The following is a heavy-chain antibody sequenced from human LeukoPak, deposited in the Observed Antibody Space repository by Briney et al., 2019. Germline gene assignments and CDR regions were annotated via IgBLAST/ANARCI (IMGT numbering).Heavy chain of an antibody. CDR1: GFILRTYA. CDR3: VRGSGSWGHFDY. D-gene: IGHD6-13*01. J-gene: IGHJ4*02. V-gene: IGHV3-23*01. CDR2: ISATGYAT. Sequence: PGGSLKLSCAASGFILRTYAMSWVRQAPGKGLEWVSAISATGYATYYADSVRGRFTISTDTSKSTVYLQMNNLRAEDTAVYYCVRGSGSWGHFDYLGQGTLVIVSS.